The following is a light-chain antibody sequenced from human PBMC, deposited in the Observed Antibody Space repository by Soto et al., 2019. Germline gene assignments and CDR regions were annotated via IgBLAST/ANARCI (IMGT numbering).Light chain of an antibody. V-gene: IGLV1-40*01. Sequence: QSALTQPPSVSGAPGQRVTISCTGSSSNIGAGYHVHWYQQLPGAAPKLLILGDSNRPSGVPDRFSGSKSGTSASLAITGLQADDEADYYCQSSDSRLSGSDVFGTGTKLTVL. CDR3: QSSDSRLSGSDV. CDR2: GDS. J-gene: IGLJ1*01. CDR1: SSNIGAGYH.